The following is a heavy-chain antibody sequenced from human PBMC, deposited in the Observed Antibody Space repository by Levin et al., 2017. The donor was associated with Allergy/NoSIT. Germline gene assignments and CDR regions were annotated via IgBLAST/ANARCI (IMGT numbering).Heavy chain of an antibody. CDR2: ISGSGGST. J-gene: IGHJ4*02. CDR1: GFTFSSYA. Sequence: GGSLRLSCAASGFTFSSYAMSWVRQAPGKGLEWVSAISGSGGSTYYADSVKGRFTISRDNSKNTLYLQMNSLRAEDTAVYYCAKDHNLRYFDWLFRGFFDYWGQGTLVTVSS. V-gene: IGHV3-23*01. D-gene: IGHD3-9*01. CDR3: AKDHNLRYFDWLFRGFFDY.